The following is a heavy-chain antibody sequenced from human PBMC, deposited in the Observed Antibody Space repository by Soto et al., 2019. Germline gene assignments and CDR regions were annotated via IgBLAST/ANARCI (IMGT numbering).Heavy chain of an antibody. J-gene: IGHJ4*02. CDR3: ARHGSGWDY. CDR1: GYTFNTFG. Sequence: ASVKVSCKASGYTFNTFGITWVRQAPGQRLEWMGCINGCDGHTNYSQKFQGRVTITRDTSTSTSYMELSNLTSDDTAVYYCARHGSGWDYWGQGTLVTVSS. CDR2: INGCDGHT. D-gene: IGHD6-19*01. V-gene: IGHV1-18*01.